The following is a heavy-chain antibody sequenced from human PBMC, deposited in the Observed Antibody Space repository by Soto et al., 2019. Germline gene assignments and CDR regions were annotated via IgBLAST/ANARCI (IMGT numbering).Heavy chain of an antibody. CDR2: ISYDGSNK. CDR3: AREGYSGPDADYFQH. D-gene: IGHD2-15*01. J-gene: IGHJ1*01. Sequence: GGSLRLSCAVSGFTFSSHAMHWVRQAPGKGLEWVAVISYDGSNKYYADSVKGRFTISRDNSKNTLYVQMNSLRAEDTAVYYCAREGYSGPDADYFQHWGQGTMVTVSS. CDR1: GFTFSSHA. V-gene: IGHV3-30-3*01.